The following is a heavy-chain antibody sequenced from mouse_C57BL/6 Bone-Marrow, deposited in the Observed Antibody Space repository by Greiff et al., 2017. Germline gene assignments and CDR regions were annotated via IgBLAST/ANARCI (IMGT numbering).Heavy chain of an antibody. D-gene: IGHD1-1*01. CDR2: ISDGGSYT. CDR3: ARDYYGSSYGAY. V-gene: IGHV5-4*01. J-gene: IGHJ3*01. CDR1: GFTFSSYA. Sequence: EVQLVESGGGLVKPGGSLKLSCAASGFTFSSYAMSWVRQPPEKRLEWVATISDGGSYTYSPDNVKGRFTISRDNAKNNLYLQMSHLKSEDTAMYYCARDYYGSSYGAYWGQGTLVTVSA.